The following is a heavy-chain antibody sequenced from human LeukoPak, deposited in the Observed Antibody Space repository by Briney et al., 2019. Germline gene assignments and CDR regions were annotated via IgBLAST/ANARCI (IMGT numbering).Heavy chain of an antibody. CDR2: INPSGGST. CDR1: GYTFTSYY. Sequence: GASVKVSCKASGYTFTSYYMHWVRQAPGQGLEWMGIINPSGGSTSYAQKFQGRVTMTGDTSTSTVYMELSSLRSEDTAVYYCASSAASGYYGYWGQGTLVTVSS. CDR3: ASSAASGYYGY. V-gene: IGHV1-46*01. J-gene: IGHJ4*02. D-gene: IGHD3-22*01.